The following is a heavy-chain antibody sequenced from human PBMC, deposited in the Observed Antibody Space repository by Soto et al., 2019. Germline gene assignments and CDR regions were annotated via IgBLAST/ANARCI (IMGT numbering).Heavy chain of an antibody. Sequence: ASVKVSCKTSGYTFTGYHILWGRQAPGQGLEWMGWINTNTGDTNYAQKFQGWVTMTRDTSINTAYVQLSRLTSDDTAVYYCARWVGASNWFDPWGQGTLVTVSS. CDR1: GYTFTGYH. CDR3: ARWVGASNWFDP. D-gene: IGHD1-26*01. J-gene: IGHJ5*02. CDR2: INTNTGDT. V-gene: IGHV1-2*04.